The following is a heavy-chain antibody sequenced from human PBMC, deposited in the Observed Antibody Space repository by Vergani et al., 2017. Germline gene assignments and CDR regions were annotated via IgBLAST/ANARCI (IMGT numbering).Heavy chain of an antibody. CDR1: GGSVSSGSYY. CDR3: AREGRIXAGFLDYYYYYMDV. CDR2: IYYSGST. V-gene: IGHV4-31*03. D-gene: IGHD2-2*01. Sequence: QVQLQESGPGLVKPSETLSLTCTVSGGSVSSGSYYWSWIRQHPGKGLEWIGYIYYSGSTYYNPSLKSRVTISVDTSKNQFSLKLSSVTAADTAVYYCAREGRIXAGFLDYYYYYMDVWGKGP. J-gene: IGHJ6*03.